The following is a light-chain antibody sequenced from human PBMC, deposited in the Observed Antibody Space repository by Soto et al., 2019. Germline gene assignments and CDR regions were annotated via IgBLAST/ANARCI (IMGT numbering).Light chain of an antibody. J-gene: IGKJ4*01. CDR1: QGIARV. CDR3: QQYNSYSPLT. V-gene: IGKV1D-16*01. Sequence: DIQMTQSPSSVSASVGDRVTITCRASQGIARVLGWYQQKPGKAPKILIFAASSLQSGVPSRFIGSGAGTEFTLTIISLQPDDFSTYYCQQYNSYSPLTFGGGTKVEIK. CDR2: AAS.